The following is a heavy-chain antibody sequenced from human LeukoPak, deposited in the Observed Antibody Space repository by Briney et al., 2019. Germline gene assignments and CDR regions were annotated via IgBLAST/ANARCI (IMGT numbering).Heavy chain of an antibody. CDR1: GYTFTGYY. CDR3: ASLRSYYDSSGYRFDAFDI. V-gene: IGHV1-2*02. J-gene: IGHJ3*02. CDR2: INPNSGGT. Sequence: ASVKVSCKASGYTFTGYYMHWVRQAPGQGLEWMGWINPNSGGTNYAQKFQGRVTMTRDTSISTAYMELSRLRSDDTAVYYCASLRSYYDSSGYRFDAFDIWGQGTMVTVSS. D-gene: IGHD3-22*01.